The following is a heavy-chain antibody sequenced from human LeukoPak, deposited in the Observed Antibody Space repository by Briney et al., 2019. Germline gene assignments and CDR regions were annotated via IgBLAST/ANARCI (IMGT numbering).Heavy chain of an antibody. CDR2: INQDGSGR. Sequence: PGGSLGLSCAVSGFPFNSDWTSWVRQAPGKGLEWVATINQDGSGRDYVDSVKGRFTISRDNAKHSLFLQMNNLRAEDTASYYCVRGIDYWGQGTLVTVSS. J-gene: IGHJ4*02. CDR3: VRGIDY. V-gene: IGHV3-7*05. CDR1: GFPFNSDW.